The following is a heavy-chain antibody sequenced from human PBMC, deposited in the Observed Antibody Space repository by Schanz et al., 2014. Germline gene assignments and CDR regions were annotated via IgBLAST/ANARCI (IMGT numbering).Heavy chain of an antibody. V-gene: IGHV3-30*04. J-gene: IGHJ3*02. CDR3: ARENLNWEAFDI. CDR2: ISYDGGSK. D-gene: IGHD7-27*01. CDR1: GFPFSSYT. Sequence: QVQLVESGGGVVQPGRSLRLSCAASGFPFSSYTMHWVRQAPGKGLEWVATISYDGGSKYFADSVKGRFTVSRDNSKNLLYLEMTSLRGEDTAVYYCARENLNWEAFDIWGQGTVVTVSS.